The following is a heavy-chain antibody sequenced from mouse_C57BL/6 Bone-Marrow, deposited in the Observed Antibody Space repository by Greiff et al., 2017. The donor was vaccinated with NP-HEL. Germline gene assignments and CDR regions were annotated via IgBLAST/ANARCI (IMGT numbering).Heavy chain of an antibody. V-gene: IGHV1-74*01. Sequence: QVQLQQPGAELVKPGASVKVSCKASGYTFTSYWMHWVKQRPGQGLEWIGRIHPSDSDSNYNQKFNGKATLTVDKSSCTAYMKLSSRASEDSAVYYCAMAGYGSSYRFAYWGQGTLVTVSA. CDR3: AMAGYGSSYRFAY. CDR2: IHPSDSDS. CDR1: GYTFTSYW. D-gene: IGHD1-1*01. J-gene: IGHJ3*01.